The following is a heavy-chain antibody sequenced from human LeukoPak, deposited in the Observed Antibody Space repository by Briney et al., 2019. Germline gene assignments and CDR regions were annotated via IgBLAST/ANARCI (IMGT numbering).Heavy chain of an antibody. Sequence: RRASVKVSCKTSGYTFTRYGISWVRQAPGQGLEWMGWISAYNGYTNFAQKLQGRVTMTTDTSTSTGYMELRSLRSDDTAVYYCARAVSLWFDQMEVDIYFDYWGQGTLVTVSS. J-gene: IGHJ4*02. V-gene: IGHV1-18*01. D-gene: IGHD3-10*01. CDR3: ARAVSLWFDQMEVDIYFDY. CDR2: ISAYNGYT. CDR1: GYTFTRYG.